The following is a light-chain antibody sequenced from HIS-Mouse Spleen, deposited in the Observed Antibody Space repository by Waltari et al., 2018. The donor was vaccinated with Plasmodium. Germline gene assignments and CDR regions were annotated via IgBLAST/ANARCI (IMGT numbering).Light chain of an antibody. J-gene: IGKJ4*01. CDR1: QGISSY. Sequence: AIWMTQSPSSFSAPTGERVTLTCPARQGISSYLAWYQQKPGKAPKLLIYAASTLQSGVPSRFSGSGSGTDFALTISCLQSEDFATYYCQQYYSYPLTFGGGTKVEIK. V-gene: IGKV1-8*01. CDR3: QQYYSYPLT. CDR2: AAS.